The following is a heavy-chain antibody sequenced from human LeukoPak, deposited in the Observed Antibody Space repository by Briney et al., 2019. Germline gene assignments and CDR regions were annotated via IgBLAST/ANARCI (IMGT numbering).Heavy chain of an antibody. Sequence: PGGSLRLSCAASGFTFSSDWMSWVRQAPGKGHEWVANIKQDGSEKYYVDSVRGRFTISRDNAKNSPYLQMNSLRAKDTAVYYCARGGLRYFDCFDYWGQGTLVTVSS. CDR2: IKQDGSEK. CDR1: GFTFSSDW. CDR3: ARGGLRYFDCFDY. D-gene: IGHD3-9*01. J-gene: IGHJ4*02. V-gene: IGHV3-7*04.